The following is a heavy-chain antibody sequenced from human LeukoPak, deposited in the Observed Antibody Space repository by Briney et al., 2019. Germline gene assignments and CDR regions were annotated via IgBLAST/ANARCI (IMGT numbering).Heavy chain of an antibody. CDR1: GGSFSGYY. CDR2: INHSGST. CDR3: ASGGYCSGGSCYSPPAY. J-gene: IGHJ4*02. V-gene: IGHV4-34*01. Sequence: SETLSLTCAVYGGSFSGYYWSWIRQPPGKGLGWIGEINHSGSTNYNPSLKSRVTISVDTSKNQFSLKLSSVTAADTAVYYCASGGYCSGGSCYSPPAYWGQGTLVTVSS. D-gene: IGHD2-15*01.